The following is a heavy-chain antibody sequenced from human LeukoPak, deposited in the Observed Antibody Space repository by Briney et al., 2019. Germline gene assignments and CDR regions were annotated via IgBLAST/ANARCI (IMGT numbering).Heavy chain of an antibody. CDR1: GFTFSSYW. Sequence: GGSLRLSCAASGFTFSSYWMSWVRQAPGKGLEWVANIKQDGSEKYYVDSVKGRFTISRDNAKNSLYLQMNSLRAEDTAAYYCARGAGQLRFLEWLQFGEARPPAQIDYWGQGTLVTVSS. J-gene: IGHJ4*02. D-gene: IGHD3-3*01. CDR2: IKQDGSEK. CDR3: ARGAGQLRFLEWLQFGEARPPAQIDY. V-gene: IGHV3-7*01.